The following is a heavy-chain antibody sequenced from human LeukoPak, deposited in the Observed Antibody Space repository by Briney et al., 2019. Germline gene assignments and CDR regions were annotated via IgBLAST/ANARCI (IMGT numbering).Heavy chain of an antibody. J-gene: IGHJ5*02. CDR3: ASEGIRSTSWCYLGT. Sequence: GGSLRLSCGAYGFTFSDFSMTWIRQRPGKAPEWVSYISSSGDSTIYADSVKGRFTISRDNAKNSLYLQMNSLRAEDTAVYYCASEGIRSTSWCYLGTWGQGTLVVVSS. V-gene: IGHV3-11*04. D-gene: IGHD6-13*01. CDR1: GFTFSDFS. CDR2: ISSSGDST.